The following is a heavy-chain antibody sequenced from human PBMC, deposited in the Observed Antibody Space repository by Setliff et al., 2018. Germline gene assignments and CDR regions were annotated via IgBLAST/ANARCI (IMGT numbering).Heavy chain of an antibody. Sequence: GGSLRLSCAASGFIFSNYGMHWVRQAPGKGLEWVAVIWYDGINKYYADSVKGRFTISRDISKNTLYLQMNNLRAEDTAVYYCAKELAVAGSCIDYWGQGTLGTVS. D-gene: IGHD6-19*01. V-gene: IGHV3-33*06. CDR1: GFIFSNYG. J-gene: IGHJ4*02. CDR3: AKELAVAGSCIDY. CDR2: IWYDGINK.